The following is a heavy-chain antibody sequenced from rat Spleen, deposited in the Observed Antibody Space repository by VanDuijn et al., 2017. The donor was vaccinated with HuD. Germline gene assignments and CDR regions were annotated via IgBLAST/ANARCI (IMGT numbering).Heavy chain of an antibody. CDR3: ARYYSNYTPFAF. CDR1: GYTFTSYD. V-gene: IGHV1-57*01. Sequence: QVQLQQSGAELAKPGSSVKISCKASGYTFTSYDISWIKQTTGQGLEYIGYINTGSGGNYYNEKFKGKPTLTVDKSSSTAFMQLSSLTPEDTAVYYCARYYSNYTPFAFWGQGTLVTVSS. D-gene: IGHD1-2*01. CDR2: INTGSGGN. J-gene: IGHJ3*01.